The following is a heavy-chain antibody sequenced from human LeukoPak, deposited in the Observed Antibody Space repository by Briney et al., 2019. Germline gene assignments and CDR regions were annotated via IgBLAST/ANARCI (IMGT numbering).Heavy chain of an antibody. J-gene: IGHJ4*02. CDR3: AKNTFCSSSSCQTALDY. V-gene: IGHV3-21*01. CDR1: GFTFSSYS. CDR2: ISSSSSYI. D-gene: IGHD2-15*01. Sequence: GGSLRLSCAASGFTFSSYSMNWVRQAPGKGLEWVSSISSSSSYIYYADSVKGRFTISRDNAKNSLYLQMNSLRAEDTAVYYCAKNTFCSSSSCQTALDYWGQGTLVTVSS.